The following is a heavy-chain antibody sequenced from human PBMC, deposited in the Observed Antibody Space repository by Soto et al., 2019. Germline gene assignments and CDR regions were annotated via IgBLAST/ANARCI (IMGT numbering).Heavy chain of an antibody. CDR1: GGSISSGGYY. V-gene: IGHV4-31*03. CDR2: IYYNGNT. J-gene: IGHJ5*02. Sequence: TSETLSLTCTVSGGSISSGGYYWGWIRQHPGRGLEWIGYIYYNGNTYYNPSLKSRVTVSVDTSKNQFSLNVRSVTAADTAVYYCARCSLVVIPVPGFDPWGQGTLVTVSS. CDR3: ARCSLVVIPVPGFDP. D-gene: IGHD2-15*01.